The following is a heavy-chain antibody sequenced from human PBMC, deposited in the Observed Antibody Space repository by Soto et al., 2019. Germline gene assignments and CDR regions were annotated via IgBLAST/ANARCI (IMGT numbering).Heavy chain of an antibody. V-gene: IGHV1-46*03. J-gene: IGHJ3*02. CDR2: INPRGGGT. CDR1: GYIFTDHY. CDR3: GRESGDYYDERNRPYNALDK. Sequence: QVQLVQSGAEVRKPGASVKVSCKTSGYIFTDHYIQWVRQAPGQGLEWMGMINPRGGGTTYTGRFQGRVTMTRDTSTSTVYMELSSLTPEDTAVYYCGRESGDYYDERNRPYNALDKLGQGTVVTVSS. D-gene: IGHD3-22*01.